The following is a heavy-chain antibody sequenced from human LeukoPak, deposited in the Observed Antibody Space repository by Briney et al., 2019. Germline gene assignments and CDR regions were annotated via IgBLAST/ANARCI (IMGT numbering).Heavy chain of an antibody. Sequence: PSETLSLTCAVYGGSFSGYYWSWIRQPPGKGVEWIGEINHSGSTNYNPSLTSRGTISVDTSKNQFSLKLSSVTAADTAVYYCARAPYYDFWSGYYRAFDIWGQGTMVTVSS. CDR2: INHSGST. CDR3: ARAPYYDFWSGYYRAFDI. D-gene: IGHD3-3*01. J-gene: IGHJ3*02. CDR1: GGSFSGYY. V-gene: IGHV4-34*01.